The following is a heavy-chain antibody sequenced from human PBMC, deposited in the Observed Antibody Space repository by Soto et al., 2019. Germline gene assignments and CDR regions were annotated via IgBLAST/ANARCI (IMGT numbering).Heavy chain of an antibody. D-gene: IGHD3-3*01. CDR1: GFTATNNY. CDR2: IYSGGST. Sequence: PLGSLRLSCAASGFTATNNYMCWVRQAPGKGLEWVSVIYSGGSTYYADTVKGRFTISRDNSKNTLYLQMNSLRAEDTAVYYCARDTYDFWSGSLDYWGQGA. V-gene: IGHV3-53*01. CDR3: ARDTYDFWSGSLDY. J-gene: IGHJ4*02.